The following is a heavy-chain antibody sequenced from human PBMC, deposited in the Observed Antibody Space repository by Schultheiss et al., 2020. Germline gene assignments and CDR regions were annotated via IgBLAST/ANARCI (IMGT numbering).Heavy chain of an antibody. CDR1: GVTWSHSI. CDR3: AKSDYDILTGYKGSPYYYYGMDV. J-gene: IGHJ6*02. V-gene: IGHV3-30*18. D-gene: IGHD3-9*01. Sequence: GESLKISCEAPGVTWSHSIMHWVRQAPGKGLEWVAVISYDGSNKYYADSVKGRFTISRDNSKNTLYLQMNSLRAEDTAVYYCAKSDYDILTGYKGSPYYYYGMDVWGQGTTVTVSS. CDR2: ISYDGSNK.